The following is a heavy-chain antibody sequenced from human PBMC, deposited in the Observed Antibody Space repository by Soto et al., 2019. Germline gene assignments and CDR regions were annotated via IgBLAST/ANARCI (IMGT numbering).Heavy chain of an antibody. V-gene: IGHV3-23*01. CDR2: ITETGGDT. CDR3: TKASSDRHHMDV. Sequence: PXVSLRLSCAASGFTFSNFVMRWVRQTPGKGLEWVSTITETGGDTYYTDSVKGRFTISRDNSKNTLYLQMSSPRAEDTALYYCTKASSDRHHMDVWGQGTTVTVSS. J-gene: IGHJ6*02. CDR1: GFTFSNFV.